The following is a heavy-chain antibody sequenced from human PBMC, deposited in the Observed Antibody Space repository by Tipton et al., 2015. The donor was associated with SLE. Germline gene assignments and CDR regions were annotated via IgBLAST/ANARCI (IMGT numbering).Heavy chain of an antibody. V-gene: IGHV3-20*01. CDR1: GFTFEDYG. Sequence: SLRLSCVASGFTFEDYGMTWVRQAPGKGLEWVSGINWNGGGTGYADSVKGRLTISRDNAKNSLYLQMNSLREEDTALYHCVRDRGIVGATGDGFDIWGQGTMVTVSS. D-gene: IGHD1-26*01. CDR2: INWNGGGT. CDR3: VRDRGIVGATGDGFDI. J-gene: IGHJ3*02.